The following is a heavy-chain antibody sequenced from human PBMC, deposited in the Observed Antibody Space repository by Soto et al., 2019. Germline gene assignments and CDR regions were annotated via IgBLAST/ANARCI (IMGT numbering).Heavy chain of an antibody. D-gene: IGHD6-19*01. CDR1: GFTFSSYA. V-gene: IGHV3-23*01. J-gene: IGHJ4*02. CDR3: AKVKVAVAGTSNYFDY. CDR2: ISGSGGST. Sequence: EVQLLESGGGLVQPGGSLRLSCAASGFTFSSYAMSWVRQAPGKGLEWVSAISGSGGSTYYADSVKGRFTISRDNSKTTLYLQMNSLRAEDTAVYYCAKVKVAVAGTSNYFDYWGQGTLVTVSS.